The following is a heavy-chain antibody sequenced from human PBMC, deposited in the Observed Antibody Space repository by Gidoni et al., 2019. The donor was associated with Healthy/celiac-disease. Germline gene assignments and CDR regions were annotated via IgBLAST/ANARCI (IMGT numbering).Heavy chain of an antibody. CDR2: IRGSGGST. J-gene: IGHJ3*02. V-gene: IGHV3-23*01. CDR1: GFAFSSFA. CDR3: AKASPLYSGRRGAFDI. D-gene: IGHD1-26*01. Sequence: EVQLLESGGGFVQPGGSLRLSCAAPGFAFSSFAMCWVRQAPGKGLEWVSAIRGSGGSTYYADSVKGRFTISRDNSKNTLYLQMNSLRAEDTAVYYCAKASPLYSGRRGAFDIWGQGTMVTVSS.